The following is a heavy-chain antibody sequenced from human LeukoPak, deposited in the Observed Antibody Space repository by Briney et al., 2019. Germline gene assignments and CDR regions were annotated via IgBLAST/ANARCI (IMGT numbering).Heavy chain of an antibody. J-gene: IGHJ4*02. CDR2: ISGGGGTT. Sequence: GGSLRLSCAASGFTFSTYAMNWVRQAPGKGLEWVSTISGGGGTTYYADSVKGRFTISRDNSKNALYLQMNSLRVEDTAVYYCAKDLVTLTRGPDWGQGTLVTVSS. CDR3: AKDLVTLTRGPD. CDR1: GFTFSTYA. V-gene: IGHV3-23*01. D-gene: IGHD4-17*01.